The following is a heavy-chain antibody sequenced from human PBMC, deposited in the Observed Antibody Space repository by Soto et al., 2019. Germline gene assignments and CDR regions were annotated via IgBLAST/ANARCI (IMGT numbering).Heavy chain of an antibody. V-gene: IGHV1-2*02. CDR2: INPNSGGT. CDR1: GYTFTAYY. J-gene: IGHJ5*02. D-gene: IGHD3-22*01. Sequence: QVQLVQSGAEVKKPGASVKVSCKASGYTFTAYYMHWLRQAPGQGLEWMGWINPNSGGTNYAQRFQGRVTVTNDTSISTTYMELSSLGSDDTAVYYCARGDLDRSGNYSAGLFAPWGQGTLGTVSS. CDR3: ARGDLDRSGNYSAGLFAP.